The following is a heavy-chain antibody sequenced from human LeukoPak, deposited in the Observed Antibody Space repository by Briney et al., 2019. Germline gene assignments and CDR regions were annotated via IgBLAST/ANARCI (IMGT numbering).Heavy chain of an antibody. CDR2: ISGSGGST. CDR1: GFTFSSYA. Sequence: GGSLRLSCVASGFTFSSYAMTWVRQAPGKGLEWVSAISGSGGSTYYADSVKGRFTISRDNSKNTLYLRMNSLRAEDTAVYYCAKDDEYSYGTDYWGQGTLVTVSS. CDR3: AKDDEYSYGTDY. V-gene: IGHV3-23*01. J-gene: IGHJ4*02. D-gene: IGHD5-18*01.